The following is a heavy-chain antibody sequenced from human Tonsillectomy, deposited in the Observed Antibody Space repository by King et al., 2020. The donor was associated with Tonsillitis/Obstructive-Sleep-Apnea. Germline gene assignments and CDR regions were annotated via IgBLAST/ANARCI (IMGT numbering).Heavy chain of an antibody. CDR2: INYDGST. D-gene: IGHD6-13*01. J-gene: IGHJ4*02. CDR3: ARAHSSSWFLSFDY. Sequence: VQLQQWGAGLLKPSETLSLTCGVHGGSLSGYYWSWIRQPPEKGLEWIGEINYDGSTNHNPSLKSRITISVDTSKNQFSLKLGSLTAADTAVYYCARAHSSSWFLSFDYWGQGMLGTVSS. V-gene: IGHV4-34*01. CDR1: GGSLSGYY.